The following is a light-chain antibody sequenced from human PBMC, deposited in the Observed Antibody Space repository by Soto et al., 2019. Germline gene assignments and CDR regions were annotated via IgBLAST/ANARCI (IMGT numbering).Light chain of an antibody. CDR1: QSISRW. V-gene: IGKV1-5*01. CDR2: DAS. J-gene: IGKJ1*01. CDR3: QQYDSYSYVT. Sequence: DIPMTQSPSTLSASVGDRVTITCRASQSISRWLAWYQQKPGKAPKLLIYDASHLQSGVPSSFSASSSVTEFTLTITILQPDDFATYYCQQYDSYSYVTFGQGTNVEIK.